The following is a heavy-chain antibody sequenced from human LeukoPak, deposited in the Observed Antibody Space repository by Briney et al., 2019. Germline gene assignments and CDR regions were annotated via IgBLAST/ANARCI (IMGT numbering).Heavy chain of an antibody. D-gene: IGHD5-12*01. CDR1: GFTFSSYG. CDR2: TWSDGSNK. CDR3: ARGGKSAFYYGKDV. Sequence: GRSLRLSCAASGFTFSSYGMHWVRQAPGKGLEWVASTWSDGSNKYYADSVKGRFTISRDNPKNTLYLQMNSLRAEDTAAYYCARGGKSAFYYGKDVWGQGTTVTVSS. J-gene: IGHJ6*02. V-gene: IGHV3-33*01.